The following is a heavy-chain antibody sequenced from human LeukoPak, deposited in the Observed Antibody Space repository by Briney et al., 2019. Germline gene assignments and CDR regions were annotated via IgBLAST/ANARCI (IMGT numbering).Heavy chain of an antibody. J-gene: IGHJ3*01. Sequence: GGSLRLSCAASGFSFSSYTMNWIRQAPGKGLEWVSSISSGSGYIYYADSVKCRFTISRDNAKNSLYLQMNSLRDEDTAVYYCARPESESSGSLGAFDVWGQGTMVTVSS. D-gene: IGHD3-22*01. CDR3: ARPESESSGSLGAFDV. CDR1: GFSFSSYT. V-gene: IGHV3-21*01. CDR2: ISSGSGYI.